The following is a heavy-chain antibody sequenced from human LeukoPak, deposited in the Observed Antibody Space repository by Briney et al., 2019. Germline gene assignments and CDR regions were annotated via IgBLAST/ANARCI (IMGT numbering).Heavy chain of an antibody. D-gene: IGHD3-22*01. J-gene: IGHJ4*02. CDR1: GGTFSSYA. CDR3: ARDILGHYDSSGYLTGL. V-gene: IGHV1-69*04. CDR2: IIPILGIA. Sequence: GASVKVSCKASGGTFSSYAISGVRQAPGQGLEWMGRIIPILGIANYAQKFQGRVTITADKSTSTAYMELSSLRSEDKAVYYCARDILGHYDSSGYLTGLWGQGTLVTVSS.